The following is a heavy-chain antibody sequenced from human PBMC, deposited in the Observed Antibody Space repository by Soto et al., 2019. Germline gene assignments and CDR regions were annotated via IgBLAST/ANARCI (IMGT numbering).Heavy chain of an antibody. V-gene: IGHV1-18*01. CDR3: ARDYFSDYVFDY. Sequence: QVQLVQSGAEVKEPGASVKVSCKASGYTFTSYGISWVRQAPGQGLEWMGYIGAYNDNANYAQNFQGRVTMTTDTSTTTADMELRSLRSDDTAVYYCARDYFSDYVFDYWGQGTLVTVSS. J-gene: IGHJ4*02. CDR1: GYTFTSYG. CDR2: IGAYNDNA. D-gene: IGHD4-4*01.